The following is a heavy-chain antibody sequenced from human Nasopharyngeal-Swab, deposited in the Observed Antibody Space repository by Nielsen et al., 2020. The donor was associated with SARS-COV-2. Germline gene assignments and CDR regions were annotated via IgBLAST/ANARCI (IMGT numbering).Heavy chain of an antibody. Sequence: GGSLRLSCAASGFTFSDYYMSWIRQAPGKGLEWLSYISGSNTYTNYADSVKGRSTVSRDNAKNSLFLQMNSLRAEDMAVYYCARGGGDYLPIDSWGQGTLVTVSS. CDR3: ARGGGDYLPIDS. J-gene: IGHJ4*02. D-gene: IGHD4-17*01. V-gene: IGHV3-11*05. CDR2: ISGSNTYT. CDR1: GFTFSDYY.